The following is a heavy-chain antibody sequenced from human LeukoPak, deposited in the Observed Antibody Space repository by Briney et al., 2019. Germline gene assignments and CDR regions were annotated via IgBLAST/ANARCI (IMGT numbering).Heavy chain of an antibody. V-gene: IGHV3-21*01. CDR2: ISSSSSYI. CDR1: GFIFSSYS. Sequence: PGGSLRLSCAASGFIFSSYSMNWVRQAPGKGLEWVSSISSSSSYIYYADSVKGRFTISRDNAKNSLYLQMNSLRAEDTAVYYCARATPYCGGDCPHDYWGQGTLVTVSS. J-gene: IGHJ4*02. CDR3: ARATPYCGGDCPHDY. D-gene: IGHD2-21*02.